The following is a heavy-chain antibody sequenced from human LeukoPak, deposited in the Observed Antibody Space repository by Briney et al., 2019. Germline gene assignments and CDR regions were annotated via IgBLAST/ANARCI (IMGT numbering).Heavy chain of an antibody. Sequence: SQTLSLTCAISGDSVSSNSAAWNWIRQSPSRGLEWPGRTYYRSKWYNDYTVYAVSVKSRITFNPDTSKNQVSLQLNSVTPEDTAVYYCAREVAGTYAFDYWGQGTPVTVSS. V-gene: IGHV6-1*01. J-gene: IGHJ4*02. CDR1: GDSVSSNSAA. D-gene: IGHD6-19*01. CDR2: TYYRSKWYN. CDR3: AREVAGTYAFDY.